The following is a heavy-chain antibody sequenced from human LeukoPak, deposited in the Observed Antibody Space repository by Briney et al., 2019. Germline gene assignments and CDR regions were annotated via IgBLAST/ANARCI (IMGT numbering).Heavy chain of an antibody. CDR3: ARGSHNDFWSGYPAYYFDY. CDR2: IWYDGSNK. CDR1: GXTFSSYG. D-gene: IGHD3-3*01. J-gene: IGHJ4*02. Sequence: GGSLRLSCAASGXTFSSYGMHWVRQAPGKGLEWVAVIWYDGSNKYYADSVKGRFTISRDNSKNTLYLQMNSLRAEDTAVYYCARGSHNDFWSGYPAYYFDYWGQGTLVTVSS. V-gene: IGHV3-33*01.